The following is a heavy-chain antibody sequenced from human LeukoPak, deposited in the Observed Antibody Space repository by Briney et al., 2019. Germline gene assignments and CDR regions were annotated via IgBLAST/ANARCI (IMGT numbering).Heavy chain of an antibody. Sequence: ASVKVSCKASGYTFTSYYMHWVGQAAGQGREWMGRINPNSAGTNYAQKFQGRVTMTRDTSISTAYMELSRLRSDDTAVYHCARDIPVPSLSYYYYYMDVWGKGTTVTVSS. J-gene: IGHJ6*03. CDR1: GYTFTSYY. V-gene: IGHV1-2*06. CDR2: INPNSAGT. CDR3: ARDIPVPSLSYYYYYMDV.